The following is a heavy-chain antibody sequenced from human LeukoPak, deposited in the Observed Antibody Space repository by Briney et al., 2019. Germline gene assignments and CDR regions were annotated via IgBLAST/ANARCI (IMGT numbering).Heavy chain of an antibody. V-gene: IGHV4-39*01. CDR2: IYYSGTT. CDR3: ARQNDRSHDY. D-gene: IGHD1-1*01. Sequence: SETLSLTCTVSGDSISSYYWGWIRQPPGKGLEWIGSIYYSGTTYSNPSLKSRVTISVDTSKNQFSLKLRSVTAADTAVYYCARQNDRSHDYWGQGTLVTVSS. J-gene: IGHJ4*02. CDR1: GDSISSYY.